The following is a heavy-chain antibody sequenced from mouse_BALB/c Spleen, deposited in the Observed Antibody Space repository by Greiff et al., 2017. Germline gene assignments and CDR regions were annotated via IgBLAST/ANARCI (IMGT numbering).Heavy chain of an antibody. J-gene: IGHJ3*01. V-gene: IGHV1-7*01. CDR1: GYTFTSYW. CDR2: INPSTGYT. D-gene: IGHD2-4*01. CDR3: ASSTMITKGWFAY. Sequence: QVQLQQSGADLAKPGASVKMSCKASGYTFTSYWMHWVKQRPGQGLEWIGYINPSTGYTEYNQKFKDKATLTADKSSSTAYMQLSSLTSEDSAVYYCASSTMITKGWFAYWGQGTLVTVSA.